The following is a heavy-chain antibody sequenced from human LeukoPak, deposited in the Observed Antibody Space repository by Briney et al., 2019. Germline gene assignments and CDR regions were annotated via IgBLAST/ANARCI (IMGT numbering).Heavy chain of an antibody. CDR3: VSPKYSSAWFFDY. D-gene: IGHD6-19*01. V-gene: IGHV3-23*01. CDR2: ISGSGGST. Sequence: GGSLRLSCAASGFTFSSYAMSWVRQAPGRGLEWVSAISGSGGSTYYADSVKGRFTISTDNSKNTLYLQMNSLRAEDTAVYYCVSPKYSSAWFFDYWGQGTLVTVSS. J-gene: IGHJ4*02. CDR1: GFTFSSYA.